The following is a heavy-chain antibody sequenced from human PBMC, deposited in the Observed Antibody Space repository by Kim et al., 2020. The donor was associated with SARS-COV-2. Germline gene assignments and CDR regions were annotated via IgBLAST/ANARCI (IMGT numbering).Heavy chain of an antibody. D-gene: IGHD3-9*01. J-gene: IGHJ6*02. CDR1: GGTFSSYA. CDR3: AREEEIGRYDILTGYYPPLNMDV. Sequence: SVKVSCKASGGTFSSYAISWVRQAPGQGLEWMGGIIPIFGTANYAQKFQGRVTITADESTRTAYMELSSLRSEDTAVYYCAREEEIGRYDILTGYYPPLNMDVWGQGTTVTVSS. CDR2: IIPIFGTA. V-gene: IGHV1-69*13.